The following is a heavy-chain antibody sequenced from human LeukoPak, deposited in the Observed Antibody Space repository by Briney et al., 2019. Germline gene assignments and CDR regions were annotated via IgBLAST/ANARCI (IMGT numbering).Heavy chain of an antibody. V-gene: IGHV3-21*01. D-gene: IGHD3-10*02. CDR3: ARIKRMLGDY. Sequence: PGGSLRLSCAASGFTFSSYGMHWVRQAPGKGLEWVSSISSSSSYIYYADSVKGRFTISRDNAKNSLYLQMNSLRAEDTAVYYCARIKRMLGDYWGQGTLVTVS. CDR2: ISSSSSYI. J-gene: IGHJ4*02. CDR1: GFTFSSYG.